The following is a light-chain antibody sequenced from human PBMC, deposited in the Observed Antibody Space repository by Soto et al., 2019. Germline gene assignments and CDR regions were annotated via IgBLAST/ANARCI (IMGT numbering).Light chain of an antibody. CDR3: YQYGSTPPT. CDR2: DAS. CDR1: QSVSSY. J-gene: IGKJ1*01. V-gene: IGKV3-20*01. Sequence: PGARATLSCMASQSVSSYLAWYQQKPGQAPRLLIYDASNRATGIPARFSGSGSGTDFTLTISRLEPEDFVVFYCYQYGSTPPTFGQGTKVDIK.